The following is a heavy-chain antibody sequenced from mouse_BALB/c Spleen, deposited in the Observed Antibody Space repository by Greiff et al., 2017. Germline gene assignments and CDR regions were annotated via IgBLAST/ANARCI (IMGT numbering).Heavy chain of an antibody. D-gene: IGHD1-2*01. CDR3: AGVESTTATMDY. Sequence: VQLQQSGPELVRPGVSVKISCKGSGYTFTDYAMHWVKQSHAKSLEWIGVISTDYGNTNYNQKFKGKATMTVDKSSSTAYMELARLTSEDSAIYYCAGVESTTATMDYWGQGTSVTVSS. CDR1: GYTFTDYA. J-gene: IGHJ4*01. CDR2: ISTDYGNT. V-gene: IGHV1S137*01.